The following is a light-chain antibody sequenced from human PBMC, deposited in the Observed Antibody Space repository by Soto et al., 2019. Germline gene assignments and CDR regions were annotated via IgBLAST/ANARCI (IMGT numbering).Light chain of an antibody. CDR1: SGSVSTSYY. CDR3: ALYMGSGIWV. V-gene: IGLV8-61*01. Sequence: QTVVTQEPSFSVSPGRTVTLTCGLSSGSVSTSYYPSWYQQTPGQAPRTLIYSTNTRSSGVPDRFSGSVLGNKAALTITGAQADDVADYYCALYMGSGIWVFGGGTNLTVL. CDR2: STN. J-gene: IGLJ3*02.